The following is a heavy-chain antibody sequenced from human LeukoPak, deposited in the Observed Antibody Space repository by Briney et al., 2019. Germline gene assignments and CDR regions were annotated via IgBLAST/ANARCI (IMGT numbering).Heavy chain of an antibody. CDR1: GGSISSGGYS. J-gene: IGHJ6*03. CDR2: IYYRGST. CDR3: ARLLIKPRITVVRGGAEIGRQTFYYYYMDV. V-gene: IGHV4-30-4*07. Sequence: PSETLSLTCAVSGGSISSGGYSWSWIRQPPGKGLEWIGYIYYRGSTYYNPSLKSRVTISIDTSKNQFSLKLSSVTAADTAVYYCARLLIKPRITVVRGGAEIGRQTFYYYYMDVWGKGTTVTIFS. D-gene: IGHD3-10*01.